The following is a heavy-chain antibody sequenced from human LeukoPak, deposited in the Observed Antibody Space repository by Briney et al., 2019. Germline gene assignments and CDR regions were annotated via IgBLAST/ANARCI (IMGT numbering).Heavy chain of an antibody. CDR2: IYDSGSA. Sequence: SETLSLTCTVSGAYINSNFYKWIRQPPGKGLEWIGNIYDSGSAKYNPSLKSRVTISGDTSKNQVSLKLTSVTAADTAVYFCTRHRDYYDTWGPGTLVTVSS. V-gene: IGHV4-59*08. CDR1: GAYINSNF. J-gene: IGHJ4*02. D-gene: IGHD3-22*01. CDR3: TRHRDYYDT.